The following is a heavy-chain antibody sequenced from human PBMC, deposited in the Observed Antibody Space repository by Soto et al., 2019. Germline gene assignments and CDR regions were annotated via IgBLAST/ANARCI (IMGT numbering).Heavy chain of an antibody. V-gene: IGHV3-21*01. CDR2: ISSSSSYI. D-gene: IGHD3-10*01. CDR3: AREGVQHGSGPYYYYGMDV. J-gene: IGHJ6*02. Sequence: PGGSLRLSCAASGFTFSSYSMNWVRQAPGKGLEWVSSISSSSSYIYYADSMKGRFTISRDNAKNSLYLQMNSLRAEDTAVYYCAREGVQHGSGPYYYYGMDVWGQGTTVTVSS. CDR1: GFTFSSYS.